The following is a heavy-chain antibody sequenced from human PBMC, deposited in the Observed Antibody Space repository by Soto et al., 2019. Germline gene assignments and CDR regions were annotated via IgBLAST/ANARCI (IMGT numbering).Heavy chain of an antibody. V-gene: IGHV4-39*01. J-gene: IGHJ6*02. D-gene: IGHD2-15*01. CDR2: IYYSGNS. CDR1: GGSINTNYY. Sequence: SETLSLTCLVSGGSINTNYYWGWVRQPPGKGLEWIASIYYSGNSYSNPSLKSRLTISVDTSKNQFSLNLTSVTAADTAVYYCARDISYYGLDVWGRGATVTVSS. CDR3: ARDISYYGLDV.